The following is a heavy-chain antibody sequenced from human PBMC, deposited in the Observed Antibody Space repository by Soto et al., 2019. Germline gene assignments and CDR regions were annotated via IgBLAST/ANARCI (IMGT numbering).Heavy chain of an antibody. V-gene: IGHV3-23*01. CDR3: AKDRWYYDSSGYSTGDY. Sequence: GGSLRLSCAASGFTFSSYAMSWVRQAPGKGLEWVSAISGSGGSTYYDASVKGRFTISRDNSKNTLYLQMNSLRAEDTAVYYCAKDRWYYDSSGYSTGDYWGQGTLVTVSS. CDR2: ISGSGGST. D-gene: IGHD3-22*01. J-gene: IGHJ4*02. CDR1: GFTFSSYA.